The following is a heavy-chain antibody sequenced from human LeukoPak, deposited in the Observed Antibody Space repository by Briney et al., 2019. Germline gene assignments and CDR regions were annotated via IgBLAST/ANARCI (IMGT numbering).Heavy chain of an antibody. D-gene: IGHD5-18*01. CDR1: GFTFSSYS. J-gene: IGHJ3*02. CDR2: ISSSSSYI. Sequence: GGSLRLSCAASGFTFSSYSMNWVRQAPGKGLEWVSSISSSSSYIYYVDSVKGRFTISRDNAKNSLYLQMNSLRAEDTAVYYCARDTATRPRGAFDIWGQGTMVTVSS. V-gene: IGHV3-21*01. CDR3: ARDTATRPRGAFDI.